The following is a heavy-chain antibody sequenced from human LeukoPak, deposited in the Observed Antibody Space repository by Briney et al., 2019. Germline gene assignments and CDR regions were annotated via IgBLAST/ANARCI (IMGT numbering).Heavy chain of an antibody. Sequence: SETLSLTCGVSGGSISSTNWYSWVRQPPGQGLEWIGEISLSGLTNYNPSLKSRVTMSLDKSKNLLSLTLTSVTAADTAVYFCARGGNGWYFDLWGRGTLVTVSS. J-gene: IGHJ2*01. D-gene: IGHD1-14*01. CDR1: GGSISSTNW. V-gene: IGHV4-4*02. CDR3: ARGGNGWYFDL. CDR2: ISLSGLT.